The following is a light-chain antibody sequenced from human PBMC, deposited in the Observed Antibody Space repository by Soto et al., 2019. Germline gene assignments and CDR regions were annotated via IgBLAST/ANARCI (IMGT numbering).Light chain of an antibody. CDR1: QSISGY. CDR3: QQSFNTPPIT. Sequence: DIQMTQSPSTLSASVGDRVTITCRASQSISGYLTWYQQKPGKAPKLLIFAASTLQSGVPSRFSGSGSGTDFTLTISSLQPEDFATYYCQQSFNTPPITFGQGTRLEI. CDR2: AAS. J-gene: IGKJ5*01. V-gene: IGKV1-39*01.